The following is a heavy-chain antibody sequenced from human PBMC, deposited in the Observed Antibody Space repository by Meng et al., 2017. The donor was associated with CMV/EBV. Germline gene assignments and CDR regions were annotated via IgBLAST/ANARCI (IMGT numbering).Heavy chain of an antibody. CDR2: INSSGGST. Sequence: GESLKISCAASGFTFSSYAMSWVRQAPGQGLEWMGIINSSGGSTSYAQKFQGRVTMTRDTSTSTVYMELSSLRSEDTAVYYCARDYGYGSSSPFDYWGQGTLVTVSS. D-gene: IGHD6-13*01. CDR1: GFTFSSYA. J-gene: IGHJ4*02. CDR3: ARDYGYGSSSPFDY. V-gene: IGHV1-46*01.